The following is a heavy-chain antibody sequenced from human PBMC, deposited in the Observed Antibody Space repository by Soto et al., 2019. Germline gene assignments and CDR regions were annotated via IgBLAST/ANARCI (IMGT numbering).Heavy chain of an antibody. CDR3: AMSKARGALDG. CDR1: GYTFTVY. J-gene: IGHJ3*01. Sequence: ASVKVSCKDSGYTFTVYMYWVRQAPGQGLEWMGWINPNSGATDYAQKFQDRVTVTTDTSISTIYMELNRLISDDTAVYFCAMSKARGALDGWGQGTMVTVS. V-gene: IGHV1-2*02. CDR2: INPNSGAT.